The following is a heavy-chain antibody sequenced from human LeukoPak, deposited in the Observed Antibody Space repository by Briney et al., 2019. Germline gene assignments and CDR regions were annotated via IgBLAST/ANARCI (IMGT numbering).Heavy chain of an antibody. V-gene: IGHV4-30-4*08. D-gene: IGHD4-17*01. CDR3: ARGPGYGDYIDY. CDR1: GGSISSGDYY. Sequence: PSQTLSLTCTVSGGSISSGDYYWSWIRQPPGKGLEWIGYIYYSGSTYYNPSLKSRVTISVDTSKNQFSLKLSSVTAADTAVYYCARGPGYGDYIDYWGQGTLVTVSS. CDR2: IYYSGST. J-gene: IGHJ4*02.